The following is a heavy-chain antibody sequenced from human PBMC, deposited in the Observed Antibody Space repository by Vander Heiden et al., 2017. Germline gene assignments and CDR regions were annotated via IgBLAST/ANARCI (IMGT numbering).Heavy chain of an antibody. CDR1: GGSVSSGSYY. D-gene: IGHD3-9*01. J-gene: IGHJ4*02. CDR3: ARVAYYDILTGPRAIFGD. Sequence: QVQLQEPGPGLVKPSETLSLTCTVPGGSVSSGSYYWSWIRQPAGKGLEWIGYIYYSGSTNYNPSLKSRVTISVDTSKNQFALKLSSVTAADTAVYCCARVAYYDILTGPRAIFGDWGQGTLVTVSS. CDR2: IYYSGST. V-gene: IGHV4-61*01.